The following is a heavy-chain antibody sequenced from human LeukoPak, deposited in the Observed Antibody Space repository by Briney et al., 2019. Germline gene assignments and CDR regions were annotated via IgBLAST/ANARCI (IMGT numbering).Heavy chain of an antibody. V-gene: IGHV4-59*01. CDR1: GGSISSYY. J-gene: IGHJ6*03. CDR3: ARTMGYNYWTYYYYYMDV. D-gene: IGHD5-24*01. CDR2: IYYSGST. Sequence: ETLSLTCTVSGGSISSYYWSWIRQPPGKGLEWIGYIYYSGSTNYNPSLKSRVTISVDTSKNQFSLKLSSVTAADTAVYYCARTMGYNYWTYYYYYMDVWGKGTTVTISS.